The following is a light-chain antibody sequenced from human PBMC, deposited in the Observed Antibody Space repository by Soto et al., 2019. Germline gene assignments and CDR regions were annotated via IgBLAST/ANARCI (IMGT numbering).Light chain of an antibody. J-gene: IGLJ2*01. CDR1: SSNIGSNY. V-gene: IGLV1-47*01. Sequence: QSVLTQPPSASGTPGQRVTTSCSGSSSNIGSNYVYWYQQLPGTAPKLLIYRNNQRPSGVPDRFSGSKSGTSASLAISGLRSEDEADYYCAAWDDSLSVHVVFGGGTKLTVL. CDR3: AAWDDSLSVHVV. CDR2: RNN.